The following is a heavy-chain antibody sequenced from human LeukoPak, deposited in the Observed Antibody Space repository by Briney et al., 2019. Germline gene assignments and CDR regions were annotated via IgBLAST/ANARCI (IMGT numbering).Heavy chain of an antibody. V-gene: IGHV1-69-2*01. CDR3: RTTGTIWEDY. D-gene: IGHD1-1*01. CDR2: VDPEDGET. Sequence: ASVKISCKVSGYTFTDYYMHWVQQAPGKGLEWMGLVDPEDGETIYAEKFQGRVTITADTSTDTAYMELSSLRSEDTAVYYCRTTGTIWEDYWGQGTLVAVSS. CDR1: GYTFTDYY. J-gene: IGHJ4*02.